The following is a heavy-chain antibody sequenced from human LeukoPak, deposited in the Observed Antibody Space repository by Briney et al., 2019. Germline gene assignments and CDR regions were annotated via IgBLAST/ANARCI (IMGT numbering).Heavy chain of an antibody. J-gene: IGHJ5*02. Sequence: SETLSLTCAVSGGSISSGGYSWSWIRQPPGKGLEWIGYIYHSGSTYYNPSLKSRVTISVDRSKNQFSLKLSSVTAADTAVYYCARGYYEWFDPWGQGTLVTASS. CDR1: GGSISSGGYS. V-gene: IGHV4-30-2*01. CDR2: IYHSGST. D-gene: IGHD1-26*01. CDR3: ARGYYEWFDP.